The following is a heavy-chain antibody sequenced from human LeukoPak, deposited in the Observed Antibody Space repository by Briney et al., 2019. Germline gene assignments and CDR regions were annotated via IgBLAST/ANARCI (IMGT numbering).Heavy chain of an antibody. CDR1: VGSISSYY. J-gene: IGHJ4*02. V-gene: IGHV4-59*01. Sequence: AEPLSLTCTVSVGSISSYYWSWIRQPPGKGLEGSGYIYYSGSTNYNPSLKSRVTISVYTSKNQFSLKLRSVTAADTAVYYCARDQADMAVDYWGQGTRVTVSS. CDR2: IYYSGST. D-gene: IGHD3-9*01. CDR3: ARDQADMAVDY.